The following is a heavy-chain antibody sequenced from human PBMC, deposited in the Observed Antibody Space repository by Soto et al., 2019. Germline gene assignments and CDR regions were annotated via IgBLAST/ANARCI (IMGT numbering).Heavy chain of an antibody. V-gene: IGHV4-30-4*01. CDR3: ARVGLPTDY. CDR2: IYYSGST. Sequence: PLETLSLTCTVSGVSSISGDYYLSWIRQPPGKGLEWIGYIYYSGSTYYNPSLKSRVTISVDTSKNQFSLKLSSVTAADTAVYYCARVGLPTDYWGQGTLVTVSS. CDR1: GVSSISGDYY. J-gene: IGHJ4*02. D-gene: IGHD5-18*01.